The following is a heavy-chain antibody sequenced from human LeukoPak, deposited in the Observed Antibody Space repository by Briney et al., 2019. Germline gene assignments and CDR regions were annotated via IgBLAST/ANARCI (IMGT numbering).Heavy chain of an antibody. CDR1: GFTVSSNY. V-gene: IGHV3-53*01. Sequence: GGSLRLSCAASGFTVSSNYMSWVRQAPGKGLEWVSVIYSGGSTYYADSVKGRFTISRDNSKNTLYLQMNSLRAEDTAVYYCAREVLLGYYMDVWGKGTTVTISS. J-gene: IGHJ6*03. CDR2: IYSGGST. CDR3: AREVLLGYYMDV. D-gene: IGHD3-10*01.